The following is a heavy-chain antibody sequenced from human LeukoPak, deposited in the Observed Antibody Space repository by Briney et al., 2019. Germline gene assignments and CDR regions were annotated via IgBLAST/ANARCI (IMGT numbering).Heavy chain of an antibody. CDR2: IYYIGRT. V-gene: IGHV4-39*01. Sequence: SETLSLTCSVSGDSVSRSDSYWDWIRQPPGKGLEWVGTIYYIGRTYYSPSLKSRVTLSVDTSSNQFSLNLRSVTAADTAVYYCARRRYYDGSGYLEWGQGTLLSVSS. CDR1: GDSVSRSDSY. D-gene: IGHD3-22*01. J-gene: IGHJ1*01. CDR3: ARRRYYDGSGYLE.